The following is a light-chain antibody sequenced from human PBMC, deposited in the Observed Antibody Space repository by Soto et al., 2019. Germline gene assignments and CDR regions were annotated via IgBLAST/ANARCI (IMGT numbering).Light chain of an antibody. CDR2: TTS. Sequence: DIQMTQSPSSLSASVGDRVSITCRASQAISSYLNWFQQKPGEAPNLLIYTTSTLQSGVPPRFSGSGSGTHFTLTISNLQPEDFATYYCQQGYAIPFTFGQGTRLEIK. V-gene: IGKV1-39*01. CDR3: QQGYAIPFT. CDR1: QAISSY. J-gene: IGKJ5*01.